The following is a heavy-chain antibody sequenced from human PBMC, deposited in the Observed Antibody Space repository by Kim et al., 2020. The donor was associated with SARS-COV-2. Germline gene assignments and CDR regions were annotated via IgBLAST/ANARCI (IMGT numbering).Heavy chain of an antibody. J-gene: IGHJ4*02. CDR3: ASVGAATF. V-gene: IGHV3-48*03. Sequence: GSTIYYADSVKGRFTISRDNAKNSLYLQMNSLRAEDTAVYYCASVGAATFWGQGTLVTVSS. CDR2: GSTI. D-gene: IGHD6-13*01.